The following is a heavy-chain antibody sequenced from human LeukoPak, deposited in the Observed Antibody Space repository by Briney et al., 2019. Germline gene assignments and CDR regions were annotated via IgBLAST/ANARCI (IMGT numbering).Heavy chain of an antibody. J-gene: IGHJ4*02. CDR2: IYYSGST. CDR3: ARGKSGSYYNPLY. CDR1: GGSISSGSYY. Sequence: SQTLSLTCTVSGGSISSGSYYWSWIRQHLGKGLEWIGYIYYSGSTYYNPSLKSRVTISVDTSKNQFSLKLSSVTAADTAVYYCARGKSGSYYNPLYWGQGTLVTVSS. V-gene: IGHV4-31*03. D-gene: IGHD3-10*01.